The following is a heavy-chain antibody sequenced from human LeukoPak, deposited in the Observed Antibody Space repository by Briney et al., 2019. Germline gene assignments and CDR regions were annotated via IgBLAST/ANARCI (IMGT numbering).Heavy chain of an antibody. D-gene: IGHD2-15*01. V-gene: IGHV4-38-2*02. J-gene: IGHJ5*02. CDR2: IYHSGST. CDR3: ARDGVVAAVYNWFDP. CDR1: GGSISSGYY. Sequence: PSETLSLTCTVSGGSISSGYYCGWIRQPPGKGLEWIGSIYHSGSTYYNPSLKSRVTISVDTSKNQFSLKLSSVTAADTAVYYCARDGVVAAVYNWFDPWGQGTLVTASS.